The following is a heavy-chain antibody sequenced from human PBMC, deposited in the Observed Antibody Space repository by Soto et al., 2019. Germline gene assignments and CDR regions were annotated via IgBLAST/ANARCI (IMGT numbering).Heavy chain of an antibody. J-gene: IGHJ4*02. CDR3: AAHDSGGYYAEY. D-gene: IGHD3-22*01. CDR1: GDSVTISDYY. Sequence: QLQLQESGPGLVKPSETLSLTCTVSGDSVTISDYYWGWIRQPPGKGLEWIGSIHYSGSTYYNPSLKSRVTISGDTSKKQFSLKLTSVTAADAAVYYCAAHDSGGYYAEYWGQGTLVTFSA. V-gene: IGHV4-39*01. CDR2: IHYSGST.